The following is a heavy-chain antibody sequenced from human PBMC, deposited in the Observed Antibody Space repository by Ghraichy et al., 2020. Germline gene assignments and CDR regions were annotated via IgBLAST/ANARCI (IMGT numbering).Heavy chain of an antibody. CDR2: ISYDASIE. D-gene: IGHD5-24*01. CDR3: AKGRSYGSDGRWQTSGALDV. Sequence: GGSLRLSCTASGFTFGIYGMHWVRQAPGKGLEWVAAISYDASIEYYTESVKGRFSISRDNSKNTLCLQMNSLRAEDSAVYSCAKGRSYGSDGRWQTSGALDVWGQGTTVTVSS. V-gene: IGHV3-30-3*01. J-gene: IGHJ6*02. CDR1: GFTFGIYG.